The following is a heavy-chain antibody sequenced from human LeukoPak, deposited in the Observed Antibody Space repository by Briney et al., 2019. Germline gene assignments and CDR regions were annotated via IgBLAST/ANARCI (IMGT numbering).Heavy chain of an antibody. CDR3: ARSRYFDWLCPFDY. CDR2: ISYDGSNK. CDR1: GFTFSSYA. V-gene: IGHV3-30*04. Sequence: PGGSLRLSCAASGFTFSSYAMHWVRQAPGKGLERVAVISYDGSNKYYAESVKGRFTISRDNSKNTLYLQMNSLRAEDTAVYYCARSRYFDWLCPFDYWGQGTLVTVSS. J-gene: IGHJ4*02. D-gene: IGHD3-9*01.